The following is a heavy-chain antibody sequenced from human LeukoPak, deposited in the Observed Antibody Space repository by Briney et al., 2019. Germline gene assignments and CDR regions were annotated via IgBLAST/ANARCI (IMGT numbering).Heavy chain of an antibody. D-gene: IGHD6-13*01. CDR2: IFHSGST. CDR1: GGSISSSNW. V-gene: IGHV4-4*02. Sequence: SETLSLTCAVSGGSISSSNWWSWVRQPPGKGLEWIGEIFHSGSTNYSPSLKSRVTISVDKSKNQFSLKLSSVTAADTAVYYCARDSRFQQLGSFDYWGQGTLVTVSS. J-gene: IGHJ4*02. CDR3: ARDSRFQQLGSFDY.